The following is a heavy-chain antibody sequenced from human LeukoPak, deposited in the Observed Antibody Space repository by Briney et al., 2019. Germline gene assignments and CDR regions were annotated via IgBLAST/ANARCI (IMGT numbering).Heavy chain of an antibody. CDR3: ARHGLYYDILTGYNRPSWFDP. Sequence: GGSLRLSCAASGFSVSSNYISWVRQAPGKGLEWVSAISGSGGSTYYADSVKGRFTISRDNSKNTLYLQMNSLRAEDTAVYYCARHGLYYDILTGYNRPSWFDPWGQGTLVTVSS. J-gene: IGHJ5*02. CDR2: ISGSGGST. V-gene: IGHV3-23*01. D-gene: IGHD3-9*01. CDR1: GFSVSSNY.